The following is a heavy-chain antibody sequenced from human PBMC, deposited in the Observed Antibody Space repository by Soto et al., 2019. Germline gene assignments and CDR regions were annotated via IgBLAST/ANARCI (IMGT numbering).Heavy chain of an antibody. V-gene: IGHV4-59*01. CDR1: GDSINNYY. D-gene: IGHD6-13*01. CDR3: AKYRRTEAEGFTLDY. J-gene: IGHJ4*02. CDR2: IYYTGSP. Sequence: PSETLSLTCTVSGDSINNYYRSWIRQPPGKRLEWIGYIYYTGSPTYNPSLESRVTMSVDTSKNQFSLKLNSVNAADTAVYYCAKYRRTEAEGFTLDYWGRGTLVTVSS.